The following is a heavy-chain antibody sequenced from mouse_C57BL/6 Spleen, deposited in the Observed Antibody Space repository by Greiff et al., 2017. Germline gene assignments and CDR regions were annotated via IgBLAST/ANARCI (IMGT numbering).Heavy chain of an antibody. J-gene: IGHJ3*01. Sequence: VKLMESGPGLVAPSQSLSITCTVSGFSLTSYGVSWVRQPPGKGLEWLGVIWGDGSTNYHSARISRLSISKDNSKSQVFLKLNSLQTDDTATYYCAKPRLGYGNRETWFAYWGQGTLVTVSA. CDR1: GFSLTSYG. CDR3: AKPRLGYGNRETWFAY. D-gene: IGHD1-1*01. CDR2: IWGDGST. V-gene: IGHV2-3*01.